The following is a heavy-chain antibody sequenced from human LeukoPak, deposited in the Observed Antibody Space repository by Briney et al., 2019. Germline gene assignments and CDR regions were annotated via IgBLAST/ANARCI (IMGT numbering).Heavy chain of an antibody. J-gene: IGHJ4*02. Sequence: ASVKVSCKASGYTFTGYYMHWVRQAPGQGLEWMGWINPNSGGTNYAQKFQGRVTMTRDTSISTAYMELSRLRSDDTAVYYCARDLSGSYYSWYFDYWGQGTLVTGSS. CDR2: INPNSGGT. D-gene: IGHD1-26*01. CDR1: GYTFTGYY. CDR3: ARDLSGSYYSWYFDY. V-gene: IGHV1-2*02.